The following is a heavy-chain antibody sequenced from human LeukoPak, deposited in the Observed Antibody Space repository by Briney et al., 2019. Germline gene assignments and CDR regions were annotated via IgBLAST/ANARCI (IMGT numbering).Heavy chain of an antibody. V-gene: IGHV4-4*02. CDR1: GGSISSSNW. J-gene: IGHJ4*02. CDR3: ARGYSSGWYYFDY. CDR2: IYHSGST. Sequence: PSGTLSLTCAVSGGSISSSNWWSWVRQPPGKGLEWIGEIYHSGSTNYNPSLKSRATISVDKSKNQFSLKLSSVTAADTAVYYCARGYSSGWYYFDYWGQGTLVTVSS. D-gene: IGHD6-19*01.